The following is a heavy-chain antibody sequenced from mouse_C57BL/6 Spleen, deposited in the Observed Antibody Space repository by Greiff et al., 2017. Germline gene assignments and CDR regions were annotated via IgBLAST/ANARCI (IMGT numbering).Heavy chain of an antibody. CDR2: ICRGGST. D-gene: IGHD1-1*01. V-gene: IGHV2-5*01. J-gene: IGHJ4*01. CDR3: AKDTVVAPYAMDY. CDR1: GFSLTSYG. Sequence: VKLQESGPGLVQPSQSLSITCTVSGFSLTSYGVHWDRQSPGKGLEWLGVICRGGSTDYTAAFMSRLSITKDNSKSQVFFKMNSMQADDTAIYYCAKDTVVAPYAMDYWGQGTSVTVSS.